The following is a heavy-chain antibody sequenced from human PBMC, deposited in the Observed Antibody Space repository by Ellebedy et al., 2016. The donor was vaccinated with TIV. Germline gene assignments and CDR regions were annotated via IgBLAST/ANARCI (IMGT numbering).Heavy chain of an antibody. CDR3: ARGLMVRGQPTDY. J-gene: IGHJ4*02. D-gene: IGHD3-10*01. CDR2: INPNGGST. V-gene: IGHV1-46*01. Sequence: ASVKVSCKTSGYTFTNYHMHWVRQAPGQGLQWMGIINPNGGSTAYAQKFQGRITMTRDTSTSTVYMELNSLGSEDTAVYYCARGLMVRGQPTDYWGQGTLVTVAS. CDR1: GYTFTNYH.